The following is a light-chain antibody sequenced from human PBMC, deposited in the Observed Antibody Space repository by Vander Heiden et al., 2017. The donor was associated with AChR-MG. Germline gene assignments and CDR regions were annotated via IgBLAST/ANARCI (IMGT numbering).Light chain of an antibody. CDR1: ISDVGGYNY. Sequence: QSALTQPASVSGSPGPSITIPCTGTISDVGGYNYVSWYQQHPGKAPKLMIYDVSNRPSGVSNRFSGSKSGNTASLTISGLQAEDEADYYCSSYTSSSTLVFGGGTKLTVL. CDR2: DVS. J-gene: IGLJ2*01. V-gene: IGLV2-14*03. CDR3: SSYTSSSTLV.